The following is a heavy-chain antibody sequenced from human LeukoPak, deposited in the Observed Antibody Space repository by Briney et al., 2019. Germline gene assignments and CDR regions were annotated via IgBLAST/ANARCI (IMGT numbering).Heavy chain of an antibody. Sequence: QPGGSLRLSCAASGFTFSDYYMSWIRQAPGKGLEWVSAISGSGGSTYYADSVKGRFAISRDNSKNTLYLQMNSLRAEDTAVYYCAKEGGYSYNIDYWGQGTLVTVSS. V-gene: IGHV3-23*01. CDR3: AKEGGYSYNIDY. D-gene: IGHD5-18*01. CDR2: ISGSGGST. CDR1: GFTFSDYY. J-gene: IGHJ4*02.